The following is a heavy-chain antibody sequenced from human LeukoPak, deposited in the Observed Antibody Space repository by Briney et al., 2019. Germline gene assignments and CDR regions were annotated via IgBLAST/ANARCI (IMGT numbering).Heavy chain of an antibody. CDR1: GASISSDGHY. D-gene: IGHD1-26*01. CDR2: IYYSGST. Sequence: SETLSLTCSVSGASISSDGHYWSWIRQHPGRGLEWIGYIYYSGSTSYNPSLMGRVTISVDTSKNQLSLDLTSVTAADTAIYYCSRESGAFCPFGYWGQGTLVIVPP. V-gene: IGHV4-31*03. CDR3: SRESGAFCPFGY. J-gene: IGHJ4*02.